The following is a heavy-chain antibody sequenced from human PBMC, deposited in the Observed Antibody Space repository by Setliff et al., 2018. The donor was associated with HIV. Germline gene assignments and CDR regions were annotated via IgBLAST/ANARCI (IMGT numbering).Heavy chain of an antibody. CDR1: GYSIRDNFF. CDR3: ARHDCGGDCSINWFDP. D-gene: IGHD2-21*02. CDR2: IFYTGTT. Sequence: KTSETLSLTCAVSGYSIRDNFFWGWVRQPPGKGLEWIGSIFYTGTTYYNPSLKSRVTLSLDTSKNQFSLELISVTAADTAVYYCARHDCGGDCSINWFDPWGQGTLVTVSS. J-gene: IGHJ5*02. V-gene: IGHV4-38-2*01.